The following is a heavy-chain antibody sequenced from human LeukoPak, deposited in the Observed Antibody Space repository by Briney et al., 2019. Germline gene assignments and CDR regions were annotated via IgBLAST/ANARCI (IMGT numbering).Heavy chain of an antibody. CDR3: AREWGRIAVAGGPGY. V-gene: IGHV3-33*01. Sequence: GGSLRLSCAASGFTFSNYGMHWVRQAPGKGLEWVALIWYDGRTKFHADSVKERFTISRDNSKNTLYLQMDSLRDEDTAVYYCAREWGRIAVAGGPGYWGQGSRVTVSS. J-gene: IGHJ4*02. D-gene: IGHD6-19*01. CDR1: GFTFSNYG. CDR2: IWYDGRTK.